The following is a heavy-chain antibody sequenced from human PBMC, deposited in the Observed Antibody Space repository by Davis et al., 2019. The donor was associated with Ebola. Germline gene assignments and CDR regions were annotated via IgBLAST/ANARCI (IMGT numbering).Heavy chain of an antibody. CDR3: ARTYSSSSHYYYYYMDV. V-gene: IGHV4-61*01. CDR2: IYYSGST. D-gene: IGHD6-6*01. CDR1: GGSVSSGSYY. J-gene: IGHJ6*03. Sequence: PSETLSLTCTVSGGSVSSGSYYWSWIRQPPGKGLEWIGYIYYSGSTNYNPSLKSRVTISVDTSKNQFSLKLSSVTAADTAVYYCARTYSSSSHYYYYYMDVWGKGTTVTVSS.